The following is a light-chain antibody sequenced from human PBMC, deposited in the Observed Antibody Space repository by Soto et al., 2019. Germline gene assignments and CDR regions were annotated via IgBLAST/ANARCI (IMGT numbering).Light chain of an antibody. V-gene: IGKV1-5*03. CDR1: QSINSW. CDR2: RAS. J-gene: IGKJ1*01. CDR3: QHYNRYPPWT. Sequence: DIQMTQSPSTLSASVGDRVTITCRASQSINSWLAWYQQEPGKAPKLLIYRASTLQSGVPSRFSGSGSGTEFTLTISSLQPDDFANYYCQHYNRYPPWTFGQGTKVEIK.